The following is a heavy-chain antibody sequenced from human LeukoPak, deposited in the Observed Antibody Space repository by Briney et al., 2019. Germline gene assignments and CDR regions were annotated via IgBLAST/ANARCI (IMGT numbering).Heavy chain of an antibody. D-gene: IGHD2-2*02. CDR1: GYTFTSYG. CDR3: ARADIVVLPAAIPLDS. Sequence: ASVKVSCKASGYTFTSYGISWVRQAPGQGLEWMGWISAYNGNTNYAQKLQGRVTMTTDTSTSTAHMELRSLRSDDTAVYYCARADIVVLPAAIPLDSWGQGTLVTVSS. CDR2: ISAYNGNT. V-gene: IGHV1-18*01. J-gene: IGHJ4*02.